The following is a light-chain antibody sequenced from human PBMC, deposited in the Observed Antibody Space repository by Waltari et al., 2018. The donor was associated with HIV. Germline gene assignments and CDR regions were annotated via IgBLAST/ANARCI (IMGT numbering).Light chain of an antibody. J-gene: IGLJ3*02. CDR2: GSR. CDR1: SSNIGAGYD. CDR3: QSYDNSLSGWV. V-gene: IGLV1-40*01. Sequence: QSVLTQPPSISGAPGQRATIPCTGSSSNIGAGYDVHWYQQLPGKAPKLLIYGSRDRPSGVRDRCSGSKSGTSASLAITGLQAEDEADYYCQSYDNSLSGWVFGGGTKLTVL.